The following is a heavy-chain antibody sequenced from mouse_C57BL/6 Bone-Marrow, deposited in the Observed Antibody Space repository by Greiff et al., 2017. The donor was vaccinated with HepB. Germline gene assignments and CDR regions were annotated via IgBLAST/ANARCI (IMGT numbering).Heavy chain of an antibody. J-gene: IGHJ3*01. CDR1: GFTFSSYA. D-gene: IGHD1-1*01. V-gene: IGHV5-4*01. CDR3: AREWDYGSSYEVWFAY. Sequence: EVQGVESGGGLVKPGGSLKLSCAASGFTFSSYAMSWVRQTPEKRLEWVATISDGGSYTYYPDNVKGRFTISRDNAKNNLYLQMSHLKSEDTAMYDCAREWDYGSSYEVWFAYWGQGTLVTVSA. CDR2: ISDGGSYT.